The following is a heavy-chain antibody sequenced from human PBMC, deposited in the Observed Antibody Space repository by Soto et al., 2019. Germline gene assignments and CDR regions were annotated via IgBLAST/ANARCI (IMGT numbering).Heavy chain of an antibody. Sequence: QVQLEQSGAEVKKPGASVRVSCKISGSTLSEFSMHWVRQAPGKGLEWMGGYVPEDGKTSYAPKFQDRVIMTEDTSTDTAYMELSSLRSEETAVYFCATGVGWGFIYSLQYWGQGTPVTVSS. CDR3: ATGVGWGFIYSLQY. CDR1: GSTLSEFS. J-gene: IGHJ4*02. CDR2: YVPEDGKT. D-gene: IGHD1-26*01. V-gene: IGHV1-24*01.